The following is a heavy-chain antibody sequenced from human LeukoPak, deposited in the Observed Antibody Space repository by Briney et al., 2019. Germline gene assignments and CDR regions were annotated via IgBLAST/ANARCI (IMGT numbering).Heavy chain of an antibody. CDR3: ARDDDIAAAGTDLDY. V-gene: IGHV3-23*01. CDR2: ISGSGGST. J-gene: IGHJ4*02. CDR1: GFTFSSYG. Sequence: PGGSLRLSCAASGFTFSSYGMSWVRQAPGKGLEWVSAISGSGGSTYYADSVKGRFTISRDNAKNSLYLQMNSLRAEDTAVYYCARDDDIAAAGTDLDYWGQGTLVTVSS. D-gene: IGHD6-13*01.